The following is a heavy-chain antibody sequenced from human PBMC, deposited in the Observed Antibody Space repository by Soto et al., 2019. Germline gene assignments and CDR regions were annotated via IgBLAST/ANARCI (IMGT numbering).Heavy chain of an antibody. J-gene: IGHJ4*02. D-gene: IGHD3-16*01. CDR3: AREANDYFWYYFDY. CDR1: GGSISSGGYY. V-gene: IGHV4-31*03. CDR2: IYYSGST. Sequence: PSETLSLTCTVSGGSISSGGYYWSWIRQHPGKGLEWIGYIYYSGSTYYNPSLKSRVTISVDTSKNQFSLKLSSVTAADTAVYYCAREANDYFWYYFDYWGQGTLVTVSS.